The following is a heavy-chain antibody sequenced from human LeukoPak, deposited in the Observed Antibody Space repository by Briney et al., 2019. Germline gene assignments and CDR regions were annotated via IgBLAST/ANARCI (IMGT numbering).Heavy chain of an antibody. D-gene: IGHD1-26*01. CDR2: IYPGDSDT. Sequence: PGESLKISCKGSGYSFTSYWIGWVRQMPGKGLEWMGIIYPGDSDTRYSPSFQGQVTISADKSISTAYLQWSSLKASDTAMYYCARHVAISWDSSRAPHDAFDIWGQGTMVTVSS. V-gene: IGHV5-51*01. CDR3: ARHVAISWDSSRAPHDAFDI. J-gene: IGHJ3*02. CDR1: GYSFTSYW.